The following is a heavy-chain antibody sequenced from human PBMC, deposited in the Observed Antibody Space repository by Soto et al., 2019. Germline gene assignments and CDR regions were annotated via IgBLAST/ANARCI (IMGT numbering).Heavy chain of an antibody. D-gene: IGHD3-10*01. CDR3: ARGNRGTVRGVHATFDY. CDR2: INHSGST. V-gene: IGHV4-34*01. CDR1: GGSFSCYY. J-gene: IGHJ4*02. Sequence: SETLSLTVAVYGGSFSCYYWSWIRQPPGKWLEWIGEINHSGSTNYNPSLKSRVTISVDTSKNQFSLKLRSVNAADTAVYYCARGNRGTVRGVHATFDYSGQGTLVTVPS.